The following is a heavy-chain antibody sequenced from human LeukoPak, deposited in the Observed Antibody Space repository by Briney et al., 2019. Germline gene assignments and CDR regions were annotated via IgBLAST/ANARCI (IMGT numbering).Heavy chain of an antibody. CDR3: ARTTVTSGSYGFDI. D-gene: IGHD4-11*01. Sequence: GGSLRLSCTASGFRFSSYAMNWVRQAPGKGLEWVSVISGGGSSTNYADSVKGRFTISRDNAKNSLYLQMNSLRAEDTAVYYCARTTVTSGSYGFDIWGQGTKVTVSS. J-gene: IGHJ3*02. V-gene: IGHV3-23*01. CDR2: ISGGGSST. CDR1: GFRFSSYA.